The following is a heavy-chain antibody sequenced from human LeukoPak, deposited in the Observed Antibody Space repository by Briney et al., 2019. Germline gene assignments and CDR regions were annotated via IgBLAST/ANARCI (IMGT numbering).Heavy chain of an antibody. D-gene: IGHD2-2*01. CDR3: ARDALYCSSTSCYRYWYFDL. V-gene: IGHV4-61*02. CDR2: IYTSGST. J-gene: IGHJ2*01. Sequence: SETLSLTCTVSGGSFSSSFYYWSWIRQPAGKGLEWIGRIYTSGSTNYNPSLKSRVTVSVDTSKNQFSLKLTSVTAADTAVYYCARDALYCSSTSCYRYWYFDLWGRGTLVTVSS. CDR1: GGSFSSSFYY.